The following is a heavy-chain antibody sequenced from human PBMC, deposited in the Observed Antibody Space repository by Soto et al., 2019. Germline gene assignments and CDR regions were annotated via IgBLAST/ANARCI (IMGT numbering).Heavy chain of an antibody. CDR2: IIPIFGTA. J-gene: IGHJ5*02. CDR3: ARAIVGSTTTGWLDP. Sequence: QVRLVQSGAEVKKPGSSVKVSCKASGGTFSRYAISWVRQAPGQGLERMAGIIPIFGTANYAQKFQGRVTITADASMRTAYMELSGLRFEVWAVYFCARAIVGSTTTGWLDPWGQGTLVTVSS. V-gene: IGHV1-69*01. CDR1: GGTFSRYA. D-gene: IGHD1-26*01.